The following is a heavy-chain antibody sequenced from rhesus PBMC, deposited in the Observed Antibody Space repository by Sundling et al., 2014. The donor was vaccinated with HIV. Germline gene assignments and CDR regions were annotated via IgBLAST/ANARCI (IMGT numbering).Heavy chain of an antibody. V-gene: IGHV4S10*01. CDR1: GGSISGGHY. CDR2: IYGSSAST. CDR3: ARERGSRVDF. D-gene: IGHD5-42*01. Sequence: QVQLQESGPAVVKPSETLSLTCAVSGGSISGGHYWSWVRQPPGKGLEWIGNIYGSSASTNYNPSLKRRVTISTDTSNNQFSLNLISVTAADTAVYYCARERGSRVDFWGQGVLVTVSS. J-gene: IGHJ4*01.